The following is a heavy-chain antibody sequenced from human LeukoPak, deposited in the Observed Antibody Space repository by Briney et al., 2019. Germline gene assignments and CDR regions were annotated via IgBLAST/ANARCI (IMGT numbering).Heavy chain of an antibody. D-gene: IGHD3-3*01. Sequence: GGSLRLSCAASGFTFNKYGMHWARQGPGKGLDWVAVISHDASRKYYADSVKRRSTTSRDDSKTTLYLQMNGMRAEDTAVYYGVKDRFLEAYGMEVWGQGTTVAVSS. CDR1: GFTFNKYG. J-gene: IGHJ6*02. CDR3: VKDRFLEAYGMEV. V-gene: IGHV3-30*18. CDR2: ISHDASRK.